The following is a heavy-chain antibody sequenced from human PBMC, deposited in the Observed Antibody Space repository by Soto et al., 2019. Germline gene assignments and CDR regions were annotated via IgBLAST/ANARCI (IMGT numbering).Heavy chain of an antibody. CDR2: ISYDGSNK. J-gene: IGHJ4*02. Sequence: QPGGSLRLSCAASGFTFSSYAMHWVRQAPGKGLEWVAVISYDGSNKYYADSVKGRFTISRDNSKNTLYLQMNSLRAEDTAVYYCARGDTYSSSWYLDYRGQGTLVTVSS. D-gene: IGHD6-13*01. CDR3: ARGDTYSSSWYLDY. CDR1: GFTFSSYA. V-gene: IGHV3-30-3*01.